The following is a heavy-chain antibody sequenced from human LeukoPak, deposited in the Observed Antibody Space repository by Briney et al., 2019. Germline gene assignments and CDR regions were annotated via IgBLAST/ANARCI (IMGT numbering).Heavy chain of an antibody. J-gene: IGHJ4*02. Sequence: SVMVSCKASGGTFSNYAISWVRQAPGQGLEWMGGIIPTFGSAKYAQKFQGRVTITADESTRTGYMELSSLRSEDTAVYYCAQVGRGGYNSHPGWGQGTLVTVSS. V-gene: IGHV1-69*13. CDR1: GGTFSNYA. CDR3: AQVGRGGYNSHPG. CDR2: IIPTFGSA. D-gene: IGHD5-24*01.